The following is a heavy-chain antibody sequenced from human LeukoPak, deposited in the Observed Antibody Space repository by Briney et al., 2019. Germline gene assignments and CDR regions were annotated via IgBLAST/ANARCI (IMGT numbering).Heavy chain of an antibody. CDR3: AKNADSGGYYYVNY. J-gene: IGHJ4*02. CDR2: ISGSGGST. CDR1: GFTFSSYA. D-gene: IGHD3-22*01. V-gene: IGHV3-23*01. Sequence: PGGSLRLSCAASGFTFSSYAMSWVRQAPGKGLEWASSISGSGGSTDYADSVKGRFTISRDNSKNTLYVQMNSLRAEDTAVYYYAKNADSGGYYYVNYWGQGTLVTVSS.